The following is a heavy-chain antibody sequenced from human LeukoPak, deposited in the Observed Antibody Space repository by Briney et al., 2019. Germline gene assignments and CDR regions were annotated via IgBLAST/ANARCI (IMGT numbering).Heavy chain of an antibody. D-gene: IGHD5-24*01. V-gene: IGHV3-23*01. CDR1: GFTFSTYA. CDR3: AKEMATIRAFDF. J-gene: IGHJ3*01. CDR2: ISGSGSST. Sequence: GGSLRLSCAASGFTFSTYAMSWVRQAPGKGLELVSVISGSGSSTYYEDSVKGRFTISRDNSKNTLYLQMNSLRAEDTAVYYCAKEMATIRAFDFWGQGTMVNVSS.